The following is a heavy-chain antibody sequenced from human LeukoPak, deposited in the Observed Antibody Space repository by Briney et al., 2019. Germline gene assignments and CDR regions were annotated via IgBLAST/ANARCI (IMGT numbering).Heavy chain of an antibody. D-gene: IGHD1-14*01. CDR3: ARVGPWVNPDYYYYYMDV. V-gene: IGHV3-74*01. CDR1: GFTFSSYW. CDR2: LNSDGSSR. J-gene: IGHJ6*03. Sequence: GGSLRLSCAASGFTFSSYWMHWVRQAPGKGLAWVSRLNSDGSSRSYADSVKGRFTISRDNAKNTLYLQMNSLRAEDTAVYYCARVGPWVNPDYYYYYMDVWGKGTTVTVSS.